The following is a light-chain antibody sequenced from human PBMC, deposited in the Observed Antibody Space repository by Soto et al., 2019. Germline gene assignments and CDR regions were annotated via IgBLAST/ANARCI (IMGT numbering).Light chain of an antibody. J-gene: IGLJ3*02. V-gene: IGLV8-61*01. CDR3: VLYVGSGIWV. Sequence: QTVVTQAPSFSVSPGGTVTLTCGLSSGSVSTSNYPSWYQQTPGQTPRTLVYSTNTRSSGVPDRFSGSILGNKAALTITGAQAEDESDYYCVLYVGSGIWVFGGGTKLTVL. CDR1: SGSVSTSNY. CDR2: STN.